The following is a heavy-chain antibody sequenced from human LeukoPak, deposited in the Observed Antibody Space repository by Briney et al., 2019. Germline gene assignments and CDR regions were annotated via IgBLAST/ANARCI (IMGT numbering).Heavy chain of an antibody. V-gene: IGHV3-21*04. Sequence: GGSLRLSCAASGFTFSSYSVNWVRQAPGKGLEWVSSISSSSSYIYYADSVKGRFTISRDNAKNTLYLQMNSLRAEDTAVYYCAKQGPYYYDSSASLQHWGQGTLVTVSS. D-gene: IGHD3-22*01. CDR2: ISSSSSYI. CDR3: AKQGPYYYDSSASLQH. CDR1: GFTFSSYS. J-gene: IGHJ1*01.